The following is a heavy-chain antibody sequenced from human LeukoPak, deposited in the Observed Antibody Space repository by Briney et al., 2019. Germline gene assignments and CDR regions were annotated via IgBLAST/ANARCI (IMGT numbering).Heavy chain of an antibody. CDR1: GLTFTSHG. CDR2: ISLDGSRK. Sequence: GGSLRLSCAASGLTFTSHGFHWVRQAPGRGLEWLTFISLDGSRKSYADSVKGRFTFSRDDSKNTLYLEMNSLRAEDTATYYCARDRAVSWLDSWGLGTLVAVSS. D-gene: IGHD3-10*01. V-gene: IGHV3-33*05. CDR3: ARDRAVSWLDS. J-gene: IGHJ5*01.